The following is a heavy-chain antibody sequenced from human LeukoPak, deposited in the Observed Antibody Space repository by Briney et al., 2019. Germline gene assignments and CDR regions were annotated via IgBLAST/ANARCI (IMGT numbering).Heavy chain of an antibody. CDR1: GFTFSSYE. CDR3: AKVVVVPAAIAEGFDY. Sequence: GGSLRLSCAASGFTFSSYEMNWVRQAPGKGLEWVSYISSSGSTIYYADSVKGRFTISRDNAKNSLYLQMNSLRAEDTAVYYCAKVVVVPAAIAEGFDYWGQGTLVTVSS. D-gene: IGHD2-2*02. V-gene: IGHV3-48*03. J-gene: IGHJ4*02. CDR2: ISSSGSTI.